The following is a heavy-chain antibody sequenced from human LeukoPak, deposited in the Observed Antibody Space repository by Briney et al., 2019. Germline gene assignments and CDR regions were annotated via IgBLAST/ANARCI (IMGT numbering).Heavy chain of an antibody. CDR1: GYTFTGYY. D-gene: IGHD3-9*01. J-gene: IGHJ5*02. CDR2: IIPIFGTA. Sequence: SVKVSCKASGYTFTGYYMHWVRQAPGQGLEWMGGIIPIFGTANYAQKFQGRVTITADESTSTAYMELSSLRSEDTAVYYCARSTTDILTGYYMYWFDPWGQGTLVTVSS. CDR3: ARSTTDILTGYYMYWFDP. V-gene: IGHV1-69*13.